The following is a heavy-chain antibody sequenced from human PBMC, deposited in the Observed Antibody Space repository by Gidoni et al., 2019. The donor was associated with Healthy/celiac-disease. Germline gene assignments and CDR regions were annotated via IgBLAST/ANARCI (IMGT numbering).Heavy chain of an antibody. D-gene: IGHD2-21*02. J-gene: IGHJ3*02. Sequence: EVQLVESGGGLVKPGRSLRLSCTASGFTFGDYAMSWFRQAPGKGLGWVGFIRSKAYGGTTEYAASVKGRFTISRDDSKSIAYLQMNSLKTEDTAVYYCTRVQDCGGDCYSGPYDAFDIWGQGTMVTVSS. CDR1: GFTFGDYA. CDR2: IRSKAYGGTT. V-gene: IGHV3-49*05. CDR3: TRVQDCGGDCYSGPYDAFDI.